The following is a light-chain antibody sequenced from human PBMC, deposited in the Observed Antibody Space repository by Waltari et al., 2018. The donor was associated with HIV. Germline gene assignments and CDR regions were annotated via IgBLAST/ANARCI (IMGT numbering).Light chain of an antibody. CDR1: QSVSSY. Sequence: EIVLTQSPAPLSLSPGERATLSCRASQSVSSYLAWYQQKPGQAPRLLIYDSTHRATGVPARFSGSGSTTNYTLTISSLEPEDFGVYYCQQRHKWPPLTFGGGTKVEIK. CDR3: QQRHKWPPLT. J-gene: IGKJ4*01. V-gene: IGKV3-11*01. CDR2: DST.